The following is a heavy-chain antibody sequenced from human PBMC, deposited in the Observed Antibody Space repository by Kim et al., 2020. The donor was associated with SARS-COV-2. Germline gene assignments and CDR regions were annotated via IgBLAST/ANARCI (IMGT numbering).Heavy chain of an antibody. CDR2: IYPGDSAT. D-gene: IGHD6-13*01. Sequence: GESLKISCKGSGYSFTSYWIGWVRQMPGKGLEWMGIIYPGDSATRYSPSFQGQVTISADKSISTAYLQWSSLKASDTAMYYCASALYSSSWGFDYWGQGTLVTVSS. V-gene: IGHV5-51*01. CDR3: ASALYSSSWGFDY. CDR1: GYSFTSYW. J-gene: IGHJ4*02.